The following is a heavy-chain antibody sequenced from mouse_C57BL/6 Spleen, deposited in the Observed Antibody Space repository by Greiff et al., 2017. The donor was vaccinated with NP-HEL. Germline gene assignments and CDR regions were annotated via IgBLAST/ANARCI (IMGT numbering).Heavy chain of an antibody. CDR3: ARHSYYGSSLDY. CDR2: ISSGGSYT. J-gene: IGHJ2*01. Sequence: EVKLMESGGDLVKPGGSLKLSCAASGFTFSSYGMSWVRQTPDKRLEWVATISSGGSYTYYPDSVKGRFTISRDNAKNTLYLQMSSLKSEDTAMYYCARHSYYGSSLDYWGQGTTLTVSS. D-gene: IGHD1-1*01. CDR1: GFTFSSYG. V-gene: IGHV5-6*01.